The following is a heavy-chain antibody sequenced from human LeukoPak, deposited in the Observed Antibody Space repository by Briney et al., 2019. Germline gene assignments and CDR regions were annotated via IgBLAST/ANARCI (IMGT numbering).Heavy chain of an antibody. CDR2: IYYSGST. CDR3: ARGGETGTTSYYYYYMDL. V-gene: IGHV4-59*11. D-gene: IGHD1-7*01. Sequence: SETLSLTCTVSGGSINSHYWSWIRQPPGKGREWIGYIYYSGSTNYNPSLKSRVTISVDTSKNQFSLKLSSVTAADTAVYYCARGGETGTTSYYYYYMDLWGKGTTVTVSS. J-gene: IGHJ6*03. CDR1: GGSINSHY.